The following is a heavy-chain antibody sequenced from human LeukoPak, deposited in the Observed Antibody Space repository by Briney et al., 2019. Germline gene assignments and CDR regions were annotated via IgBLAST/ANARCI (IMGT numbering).Heavy chain of an antibody. D-gene: IGHD5-18*01. J-gene: IGHJ4*02. Sequence: SETLSLTCAVYGGSFSGYYWSWIRQPPGKGLEWIGEINHSGSTNYNPSLKSRVTISVDTSKNQFSLKLSSVTAADTAVYYCARGLRYSYGYFDYWGQGTLVTVSS. CDR2: INHSGST. CDR1: GGSFSGYY. CDR3: ARGLRYSYGYFDY. V-gene: IGHV4-34*01.